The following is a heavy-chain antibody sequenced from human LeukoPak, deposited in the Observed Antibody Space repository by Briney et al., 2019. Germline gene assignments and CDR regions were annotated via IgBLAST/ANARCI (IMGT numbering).Heavy chain of an antibody. J-gene: IGHJ4*02. CDR1: GGSMNYYY. CDR2: IYYSGGT. V-gene: IGHV4-59*01. Sequence: SETLSLTCTVSGGSMNYYYWMWIRQPPGKGLEWIGYIYYSGGTHYNPSLKSRVTMLVDTSKNQFSLKLTAVTAADTAVYYCARETPGAGHFDYWGQGSLVTVSS. D-gene: IGHD7-27*01. CDR3: ARETPGAGHFDY.